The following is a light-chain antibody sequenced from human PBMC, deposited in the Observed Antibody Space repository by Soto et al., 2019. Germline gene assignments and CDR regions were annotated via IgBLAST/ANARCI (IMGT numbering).Light chain of an antibody. CDR2: EVR. CDR1: SSDIGSYNY. Sequence: QSGLTQPASVSGTPGQSITISCTGTSSDIGSYNYVACYQQFPGKTPKLIIYEVRNRPSGVSFRFSGSKSGNTASLTISGLQAEDEADYYCISYRGSDTSYVFGTGTKSPS. J-gene: IGLJ1*01. CDR3: ISYRGSDTSYV. V-gene: IGLV2-14*01.